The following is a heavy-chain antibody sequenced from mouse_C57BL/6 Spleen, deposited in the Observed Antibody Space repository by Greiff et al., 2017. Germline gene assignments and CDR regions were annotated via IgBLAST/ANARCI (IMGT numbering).Heavy chain of an antibody. J-gene: IGHJ2*01. D-gene: IGHD3-2*02. Sequence: EVQLQQSGGGLVKPGGSLKLSCAASGFTFSSYAMSWVRQTPEKRLEWVATISDGGSYTYYPDNVKGRFTISRDNAKNNLYLQMSHLKSEDTAMYYCARGGSDYFDYWGQGTTLTVSS. CDR2: ISDGGSYT. CDR3: ARGGSDYFDY. CDR1: GFTFSSYA. V-gene: IGHV5-4*01.